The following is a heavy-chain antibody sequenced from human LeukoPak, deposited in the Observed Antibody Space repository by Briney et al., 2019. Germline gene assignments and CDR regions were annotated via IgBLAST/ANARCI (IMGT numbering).Heavy chain of an antibody. CDR1: GDSISSGGYY. V-gene: IGHV4-31*03. J-gene: IGHJ4*02. D-gene: IGHD5-12*01. Sequence: PSQTLSLTCTVSGDSISSGGYYWGWIRQHPGKGLEWIVYIYYSGSTYYNPSLKSRVTISVDTSKNQFSLKLSSVTAADTAVYYCAGDLGGYDSRGYYFDYWGQGTLVTVSS. CDR2: IYYSGST. CDR3: AGDLGGYDSRGYYFDY.